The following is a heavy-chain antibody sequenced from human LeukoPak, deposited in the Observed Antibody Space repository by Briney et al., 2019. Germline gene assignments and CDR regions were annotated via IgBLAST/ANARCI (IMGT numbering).Heavy chain of an antibody. Sequence: SETLSLTCAVYGGSFSGYYWSWNRQPPGKGLEWMGEINHSGSTNYNPSLKSRVTISVDTSKNQFSLKLSSVTAADTAVYYCARGSAYGDYETTDYYYGMDVWGQGTTVTVSS. J-gene: IGHJ6*02. CDR2: INHSGST. D-gene: IGHD4-17*01. CDR3: ARGSAYGDYETTDYYYGMDV. CDR1: GGSFSGYY. V-gene: IGHV4-34*01.